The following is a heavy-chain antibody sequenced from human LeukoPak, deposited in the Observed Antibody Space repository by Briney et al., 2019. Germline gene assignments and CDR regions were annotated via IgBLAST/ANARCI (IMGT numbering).Heavy chain of an antibody. CDR1: GYTFTGYY. CDR2: INPNSGGT. CDR3: AMPYYDFGSGYYRFDY. J-gene: IGHJ4*02. V-gene: IGHV1-2*02. Sequence: ASVKVSCKASGYTFTGYYMHWVRQAPGQGLEWMGWINPNSGGTNYAQKFQGRVTMTRDTSISTAYMELSRLRSDDTAVYYCAMPYYDFGSGYYRFDYWGQGTLVTVSS. D-gene: IGHD3-3*01.